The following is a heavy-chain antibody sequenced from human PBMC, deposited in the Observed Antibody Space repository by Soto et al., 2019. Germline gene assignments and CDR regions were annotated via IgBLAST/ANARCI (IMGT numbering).Heavy chain of an antibody. Sequence: ASVKVSCKTSGYTFTDYYMHWVRQAPGQGLEWMGWINPNSGGTNYAQKFQGRVTMTSDTSISTAYLDLTNLTFGDTAVYYCAREKTKFDYWGQGTLVTVSS. J-gene: IGHJ4*02. CDR3: AREKTKFDY. V-gene: IGHV1-2*02. CDR2: INPNSGGT. CDR1: GYTFTDYY.